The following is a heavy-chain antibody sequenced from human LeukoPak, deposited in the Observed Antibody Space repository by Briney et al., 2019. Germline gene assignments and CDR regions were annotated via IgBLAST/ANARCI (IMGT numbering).Heavy chain of an antibody. D-gene: IGHD3-10*01. CDR2: IYYSGST. CDR1: GGSISSSSYY. V-gene: IGHV4-39*07. Sequence: SETLSLTCTVSGGSISSSSYYWGWIRQPPGKGLEWIGSIYYSGSTYYNPSLKSRVTISVDTSKNQFSLKLSSVTAADTAVYYCARDYGSGSYYRYFDYWGQGTLVTVSS. CDR3: ARDYGSGSYYRYFDY. J-gene: IGHJ4*02.